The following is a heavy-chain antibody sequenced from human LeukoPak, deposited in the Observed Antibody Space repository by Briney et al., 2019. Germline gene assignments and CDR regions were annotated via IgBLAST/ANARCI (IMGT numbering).Heavy chain of an antibody. V-gene: IGHV4-39*01. D-gene: IGHD5-24*01. CDR1: GGSISDNSYY. CDR2: MSYSGNT. J-gene: IGHJ3*02. CDR3: VLVEMATDAFDI. Sequence: PSETLSLTCTVSGGSISDNSYYWGWIRQPPGKGLEWIGSMSYSGNTYYNPSLTSRVTISVDTSKNQFSLSLSSVTAADTAVYYCVLVEMATDAFDIWGQGTMVTVSS.